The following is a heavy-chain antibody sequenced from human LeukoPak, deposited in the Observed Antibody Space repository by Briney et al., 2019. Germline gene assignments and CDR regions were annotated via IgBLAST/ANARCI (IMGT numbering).Heavy chain of an antibody. V-gene: IGHV1-69*06. Sequence: SVKVSCKASGGTFSNYAVSWVRQAPGQGLEWMARIIPFFGTTKYAQNFQGRVTITADKATNTVYMELNSLRFEDTAVYYCARGGYYYGSGNYHRSSFYMDVWGRGTAVTVS. CDR3: ARGGYYYGSGNYHRSSFYMDV. J-gene: IGHJ6*03. D-gene: IGHD3-10*01. CDR2: IIPFFGTT. CDR1: GGTFSNYA.